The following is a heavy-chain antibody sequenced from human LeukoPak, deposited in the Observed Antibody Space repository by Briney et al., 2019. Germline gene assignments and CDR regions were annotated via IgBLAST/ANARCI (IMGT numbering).Heavy chain of an antibody. CDR2: IPYDGSNK. J-gene: IGHJ6*02. CDR1: GFTFSSYG. V-gene: IGHV3-30*18. D-gene: IGHD2-15*01. CDR3: AKDFRGGRPGGMDV. Sequence: GGSLRLSCAASGFTFSSYGMHWVRQAPGKGLEWVAVIPYDGSNKYYADSVKGRFTISRDNSKNTLYLQMNSLRAEDTAVYYCAKDFRGGRPGGMDVWGQGTTVTVSS.